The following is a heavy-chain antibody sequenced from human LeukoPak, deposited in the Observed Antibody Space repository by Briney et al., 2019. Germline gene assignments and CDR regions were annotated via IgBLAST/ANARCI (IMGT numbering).Heavy chain of an antibody. Sequence: PSQTLSLTCTVSGGSISSGGYYWSWIRQHPGKGLEWIGYIYYSGSTYYNPSLKSRVTISVDTSKNQFSLKLSSVTAADTAVYYCARDVRGGYDFWSGLSYYYYGMDVWGQGTTVTVSS. V-gene: IGHV4-31*03. CDR3: ARDVRGGYDFWSGLSYYYYGMDV. D-gene: IGHD3-3*01. CDR1: GGSISSGGYY. CDR2: IYYSGST. J-gene: IGHJ6*02.